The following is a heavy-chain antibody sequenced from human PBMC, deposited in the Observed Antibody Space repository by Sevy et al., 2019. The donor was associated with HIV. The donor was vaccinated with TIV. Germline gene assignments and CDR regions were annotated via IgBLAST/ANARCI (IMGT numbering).Heavy chain of an antibody. V-gene: IGHV3-21*01. Sequence: GGSLRLSCAASGFSFSTSGMNWVRQAPGKGLEWVSSISSSSSYIYYADSVKGRFTISRDNAKNSLYLQMNSLRAEDTAVYYCARGPSGYSYGYSLNWFDPWGQGTLVTVSS. J-gene: IGHJ5*02. CDR3: ARGPSGYSYGYSLNWFDP. CDR2: ISSSSSYI. D-gene: IGHD5-18*01. CDR1: GFSFSTSG.